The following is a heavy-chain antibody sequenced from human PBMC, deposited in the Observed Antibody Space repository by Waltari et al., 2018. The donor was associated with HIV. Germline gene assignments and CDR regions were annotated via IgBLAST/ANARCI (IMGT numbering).Heavy chain of an antibody. CDR1: GGSLSGYY. V-gene: IGHV4-34*02. Sequence: VQLQQWGAGLLKPSETLSLTCAVYGGSLSGYYWCWIRQPPGKGLEWIGEINHSGSTNYNPSLKSRVTISVDTSKNQFSLKLSSVTAADTAVYYCASHYDSSGYYYYYWGQGTLVTVSS. J-gene: IGHJ4*02. CDR3: ASHYDSSGYYYYY. D-gene: IGHD3-22*01. CDR2: INHSGST.